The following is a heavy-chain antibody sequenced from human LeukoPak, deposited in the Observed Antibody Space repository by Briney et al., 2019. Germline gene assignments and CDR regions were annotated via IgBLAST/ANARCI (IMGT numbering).Heavy chain of an antibody. J-gene: IGHJ4*02. D-gene: IGHD4-17*01. CDR3: ARWGTVTRFVVDY. V-gene: IGHV5-51*01. Sequence: GESLKISCKGSRYSFINYWIGWVRQMPGKGLEWMGIIYPGNSDTRYSPSFQGQVTISADKSITTAYLQWRSLKASDTAMYYCARWGTVTRFVVDYWGQGTLVTVSS. CDR2: IYPGNSDT. CDR1: RYSFINYW.